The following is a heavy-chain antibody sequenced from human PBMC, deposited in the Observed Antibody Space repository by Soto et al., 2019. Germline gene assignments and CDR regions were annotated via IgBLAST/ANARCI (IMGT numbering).Heavy chain of an antibody. Sequence: QVHLQESGPGLVKPSENLSLTCPVSGGSISSYYWSWIRQAAGKGLEWIGRFYPSGSTNYNPSLKRRGTMGVDTSKDRFSLKLSSVTAGGTAVYYCERDGGAHWCKGTLFTVS. CDR3: ERDGGAH. CDR2: FYPSGST. J-gene: IGHJ4*02. CDR1: GGSISSYY. D-gene: IGHD3-16*01. V-gene: IGHV4-4*07.